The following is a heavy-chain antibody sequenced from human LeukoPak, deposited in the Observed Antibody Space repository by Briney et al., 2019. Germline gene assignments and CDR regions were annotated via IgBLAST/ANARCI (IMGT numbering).Heavy chain of an antibody. CDR3: ARVDYDSSGYYDAFDI. V-gene: IGHV4-59*01. D-gene: IGHD3-22*01. CDR1: GGSISSYY. Sequence: SETLSLTCTVSGGSISSYYWSWIRQPPGKGLELIGYIDNIGTTNNNPSLNSRVTISVDTSKNQFSLKLSSVTAADTAVYYCARVDYDSSGYYDAFDIWGQGTMVTVSS. CDR2: IDNIGTT. J-gene: IGHJ3*02.